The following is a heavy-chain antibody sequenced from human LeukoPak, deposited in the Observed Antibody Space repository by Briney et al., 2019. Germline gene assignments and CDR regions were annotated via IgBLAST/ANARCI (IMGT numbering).Heavy chain of an antibody. V-gene: IGHV3-53*01. J-gene: IGHJ5*02. D-gene: IGHD3-10*01. CDR1: GFTVSSNF. CDR3: AIWFGELSGS. CDR2: IYSGGST. Sequence: GGSLRLSCAASGFTVSSNFMSRARQPPGKGLEWVSDIYSGGSTYYADSVKGRFTISRDNSKNTLYLQMNSLRAEDTAVYYCAIWFGELSGSWGQGTLVTVSS.